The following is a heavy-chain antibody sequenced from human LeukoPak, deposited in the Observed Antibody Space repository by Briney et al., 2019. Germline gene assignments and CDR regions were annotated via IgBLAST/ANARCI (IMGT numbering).Heavy chain of an antibody. CDR1: GYTFTSYD. CDR3: ARDLSGSYLAY. D-gene: IGHD1-26*01. CDR2: INPNSGGT. V-gene: IGHV1-2*02. J-gene: IGHJ4*02. Sequence: ASVKVSCKASGYTFTSYDINWVRQAPGQGLEWMGWINPNSGGTNYAQKFQGRFTMTRDTSISTAYMELSRLRSDDTAVYYCARDLSGSYLAYWGQGTLVTVSS.